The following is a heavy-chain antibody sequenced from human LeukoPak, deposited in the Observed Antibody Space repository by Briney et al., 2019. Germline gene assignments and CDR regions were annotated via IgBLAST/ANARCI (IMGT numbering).Heavy chain of an antibody. CDR3: ARVDTAMVTDFYYYYGMDV. V-gene: IGHV1-18*01. CDR1: GYTFTSYG. D-gene: IGHD5-18*01. CDR2: ISAYNGNT. J-gene: IGHJ6*02. Sequence: ASVKVSCKASGYTFTSYGISWVRQAPGQGLEWMGWISAYNGNTNYAQKLQGRVTMTTDTSMSTAYMELRSLGSDDTAVYYCARVDTAMVTDFYYYYGMDVWGQGTTVTVSS.